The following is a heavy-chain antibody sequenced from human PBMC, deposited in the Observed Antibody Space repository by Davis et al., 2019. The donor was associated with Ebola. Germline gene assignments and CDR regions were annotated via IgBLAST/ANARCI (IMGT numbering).Heavy chain of an antibody. V-gene: IGHV3-23*01. CDR1: GFTFSSYA. CDR2: ISGSGGST. Sequence: PGGSLRLSCAASGFTFSSYAMSWVRQAPGKGLEWVSAISGSGGSTYYADSVKGRFTISRDNAKNSLYLQMNSLRDEDTAVYYCARDLPPTWSGYYGSFDYWGQGTLVTVSS. J-gene: IGHJ4*02. CDR3: ARDLPPTWSGYYGSFDY. D-gene: IGHD3-3*01.